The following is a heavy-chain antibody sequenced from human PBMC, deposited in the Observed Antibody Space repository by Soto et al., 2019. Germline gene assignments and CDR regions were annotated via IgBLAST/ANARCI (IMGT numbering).Heavy chain of an antibody. Sequence: EVQMLESGGGLVQPGGSLRLSCAASGFTFSSYAMSWVRQAPGKGLEWVSGISGSGNITYYADSVKGRFTMSRDNSKNTLYLRMNSLRAEDTAVYYCAKYVGEMTTISHVFDYWGQGTLVTVSA. CDR2: ISGSGNIT. CDR1: GFTFSSYA. J-gene: IGHJ4*02. D-gene: IGHD3-3*01. CDR3: AKYVGEMTTISHVFDY. V-gene: IGHV3-23*01.